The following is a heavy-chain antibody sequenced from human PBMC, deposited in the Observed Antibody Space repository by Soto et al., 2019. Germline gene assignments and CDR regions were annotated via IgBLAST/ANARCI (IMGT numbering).Heavy chain of an antibody. CDR1: GGSFSGYY. V-gene: IGHV4-34*01. CDR2: INHSGST. D-gene: IGHD3-3*01. Sequence: SETLSLTCAVYGGSFSGYYWSWIRQPPGKGLEWIGEINHSGSTNYNPSLKSRVTISVDTSKNQFSLKLSSVSAADTAVYYCARAQYYDFWSGYYSSKVGMDVWGQGTTVTVS. J-gene: IGHJ6*02. CDR3: ARAQYYDFWSGYYSSKVGMDV.